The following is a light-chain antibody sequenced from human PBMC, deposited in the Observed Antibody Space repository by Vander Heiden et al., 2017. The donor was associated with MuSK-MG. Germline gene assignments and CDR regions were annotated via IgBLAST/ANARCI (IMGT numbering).Light chain of an antibody. CDR1: SSDVGGYNY. CDR2: DVS. Sequence: QSALTQPASVSGSPGQSITISCTGTSSDVGGYNYVCWYQQHPGKAPKLMIYDVSDRPSGVSNRFSGSKSGNTASLTISGLQAEDEADYYCSSYTSRSTLVFGGGTKLTVL. J-gene: IGLJ2*01. CDR3: SSYTSRSTLV. V-gene: IGLV2-14*03.